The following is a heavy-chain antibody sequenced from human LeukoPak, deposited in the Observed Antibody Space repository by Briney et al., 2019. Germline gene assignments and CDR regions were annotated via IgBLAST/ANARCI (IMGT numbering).Heavy chain of an antibody. CDR2: ISAYNGNT. CDR1: GYTFTSYG. CDR3: ARDHYYYDSSGRTDY. D-gene: IGHD3-22*01. V-gene: IGHV1-18*01. Sequence: ASVKVSCKASGYTFTSYGISWVRQAPGQGLEWMGWISAYNGNTNYAQKFQGRVTMTRDTSISTAYMELSRLRSDDTAVYYCARDHYYYDSSGRTDYWGQGTLVTVSS. J-gene: IGHJ4*02.